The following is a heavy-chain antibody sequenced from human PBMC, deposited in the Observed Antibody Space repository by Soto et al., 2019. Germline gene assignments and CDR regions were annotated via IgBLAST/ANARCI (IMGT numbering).Heavy chain of an antibody. CDR3: ARDRALGIAAAGSEFDP. CDR2: ISSSSSYI. Sequence: GGSLRLSCAASGFTFSSYSMNWVRQAPGKGLEWVSSISSSSSYIYYADSVKGRFTISRDNAKNSLYLQMNSLRAEDTAVYYCARDRALGIAAAGSEFDPWGQGTLVTVSS. V-gene: IGHV3-21*01. D-gene: IGHD6-13*01. CDR1: GFTFSSYS. J-gene: IGHJ5*02.